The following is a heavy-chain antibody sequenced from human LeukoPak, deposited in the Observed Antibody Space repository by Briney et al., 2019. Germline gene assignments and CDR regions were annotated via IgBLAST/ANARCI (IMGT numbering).Heavy chain of an antibody. CDR3: AKTRSIWGGPYYGMDV. CDR1: GFTFSNFG. Sequence: PGGSLRLSCAVSGFTFSNFGMHWVRQAPGKGLEWVAVISHDETNKYYADSVKGRFTISRDNSKNTLFLQMNSLRPEDTALYYCAKTRSIWGGPYYGMDVWGQGTTVAVSS. D-gene: IGHD3-16*01. CDR2: ISHDETNK. J-gene: IGHJ6*02. V-gene: IGHV3-30*18.